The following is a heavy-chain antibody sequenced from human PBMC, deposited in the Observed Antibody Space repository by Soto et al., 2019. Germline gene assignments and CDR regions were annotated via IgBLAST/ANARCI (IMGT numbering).Heavy chain of an antibody. CDR2: VFYTGFT. J-gene: IGHJ6*02. CDR3: ARAYGSGSFFRYYYYYGMDV. Sequence: SETLSLTCAVSGGSISGSYYYWGWLRQSPGKGPEWIGSVFYTGFTSYNPSLESRVSVSVDTSKNQFSLKVSGVSAADTAVYYCARAYGSGSFFRYYYYYGMDVWGQGTTVTVSS. CDR1: GGSISGSYYY. D-gene: IGHD3-10*01. V-gene: IGHV4-39*01.